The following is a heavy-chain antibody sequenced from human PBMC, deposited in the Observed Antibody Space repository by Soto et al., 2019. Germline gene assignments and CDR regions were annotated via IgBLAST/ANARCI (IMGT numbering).Heavy chain of an antibody. CDR3: ARPLARNRDY. Sequence: GGSLRLSCAASGFTFSNYAMRWVRQAPGKGLEWVSAIGGSGDWTYYADSVKGRFTISRDNSKNTLSLQMNSLRAEDTAVYYCARPLARNRDYWGQRTLVTVSS. CDR1: GFTFSNYA. J-gene: IGHJ4*02. D-gene: IGHD3-3*02. V-gene: IGHV3-23*01. CDR2: IGGSGDWT.